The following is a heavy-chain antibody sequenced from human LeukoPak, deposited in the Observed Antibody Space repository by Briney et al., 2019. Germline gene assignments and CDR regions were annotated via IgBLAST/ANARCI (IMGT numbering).Heavy chain of an antibody. J-gene: IGHJ4*02. V-gene: IGHV1-46*01. CDR2: INPTGDST. Sequence: ASVKVSCKASGYTFSSYYMHWVRQAPGQGLEWVGRINPTGDSTNYAQNFRGRVTMTRDTSTSTAYMELNSLRSEDTAVYYCAREASGDYFDYWGQGTLVTVSS. CDR3: AREASGDYFDY. CDR1: GYTFSSYY. D-gene: IGHD2-21*01.